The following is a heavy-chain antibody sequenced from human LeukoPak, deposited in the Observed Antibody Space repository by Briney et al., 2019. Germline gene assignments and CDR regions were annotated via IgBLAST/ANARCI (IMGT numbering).Heavy chain of an antibody. D-gene: IGHD3-9*01. CDR1: GFTFSSYS. Sequence: GGSLRLSCAASGFTFSSYSMNWVRQAPGKGLEWVSSISGSSYIYYADSVKGRFTISRDNAKNSLYLQMNSLRAADTAVYYCARDGNFDWLLSQRAFDIWGQGTMVTVSS. J-gene: IGHJ3*02. CDR3: ARDGNFDWLLSQRAFDI. CDR2: ISGSSYI. V-gene: IGHV3-21*04.